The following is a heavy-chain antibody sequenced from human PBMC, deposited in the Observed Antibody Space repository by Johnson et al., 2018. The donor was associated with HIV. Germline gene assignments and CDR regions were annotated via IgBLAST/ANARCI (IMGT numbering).Heavy chain of an antibody. CDR3: ARDKVGASRLFDI. Sequence: VQLVESGGGLIQPGGSLRLSCAASGFTVSSNYMSWVRQAPGNGLYWVSVIYSGGSTYYADSVKGRSTISRDNTKNTVYLQMNSRRAEDTAVFYCARDKVGASRLFDIWGQGTMVTVSS. D-gene: IGHD1-26*01. V-gene: IGHV3-53*01. CDR1: GFTVSSNY. J-gene: IGHJ3*02. CDR2: IYSGGST.